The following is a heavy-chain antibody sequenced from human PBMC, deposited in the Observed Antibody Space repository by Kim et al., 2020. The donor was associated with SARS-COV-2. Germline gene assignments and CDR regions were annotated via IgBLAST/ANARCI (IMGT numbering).Heavy chain of an antibody. CDR2: ISSSSSTI. V-gene: IGHV3-48*02. Sequence: GGSLRLSCAASGFTFSSYSMNWVRQAPGKGLEWVSYISSSSSTIYYADSVKGRFTISRDNAKNSLYLQMNSLRDEDTAVYYCARARKWFGGSDYFDYLGHGTLVTVSS. CDR1: GFTFSSYS. CDR3: ARARKWFGGSDYFDY. J-gene: IGHJ4*01. D-gene: IGHD3-10*01.